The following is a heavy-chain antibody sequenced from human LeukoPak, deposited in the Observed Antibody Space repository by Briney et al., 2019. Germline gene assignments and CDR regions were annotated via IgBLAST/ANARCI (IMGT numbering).Heavy chain of an antibody. Sequence: PSETLSLTCIVSGGSISSYYWSWIRQPPGKGLEWIGYIYYSGSTNYNPSLKSRVTISVDTSKNQFSLKLSSATAADTAVYYCARDIDTVTSLWGQGTMVTVSS. CDR3: ARDIDTVTSL. V-gene: IGHV4-59*01. D-gene: IGHD4-17*01. J-gene: IGHJ3*01. CDR2: IYYSGST. CDR1: GGSISSYY.